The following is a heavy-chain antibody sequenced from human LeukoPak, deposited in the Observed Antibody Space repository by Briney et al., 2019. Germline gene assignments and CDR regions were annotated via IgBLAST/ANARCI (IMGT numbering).Heavy chain of an antibody. D-gene: IGHD6-19*01. CDR1: GGSFSGYY. CDR2: INHSGST. Sequence: PSETLSLTCAVYGGSFSGYYWSWIRQPPGKGLEWIGEINHSGSTNYNPSLKSRVTISVDTSKNQFSLKLSSVTAADTAVYHCASGLWSSGWYNLDYWGQGTLVTVSS. CDR3: ASGLWSSGWYNLDY. J-gene: IGHJ4*02. V-gene: IGHV4-34*01.